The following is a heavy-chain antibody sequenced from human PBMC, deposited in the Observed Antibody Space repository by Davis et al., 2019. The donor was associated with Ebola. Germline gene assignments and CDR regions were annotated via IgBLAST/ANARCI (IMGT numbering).Heavy chain of an antibody. J-gene: IGHJ5*02. Sequence: PGGSLRLSCAASGFTFSIYPMSWVRQAPGKGLEWVSVISGSAGSTYYADSGRGRFTISRDNSKDTLYLQMNSLGAEDTAIYYCAKALSTSVVFLRGFDPWGQGTLVTVSS. CDR2: ISGSAGST. CDR3: AKALSTSVVFLRGFDP. V-gene: IGHV3-23*01. CDR1: GFTFSIYP. D-gene: IGHD2-15*01.